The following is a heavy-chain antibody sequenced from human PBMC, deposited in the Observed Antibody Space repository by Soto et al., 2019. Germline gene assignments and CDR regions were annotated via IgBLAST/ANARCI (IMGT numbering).Heavy chain of an antibody. CDR2: IIPIFGTA. D-gene: IGHD5-18*01. CDR1: GGTFSSYA. CDR3: ARTGYSYGVAVVGFDY. J-gene: IGHJ4*02. V-gene: IGHV1-69*13. Sequence: GASVKVSCKASGGTFSSYAISWVRQAPGQGLEWMGGIIPIFGTANYAQKYQGRVTITADESTSTAYMELSSLRSEDTAVYYCARTGYSYGVAVVGFDYWGQGTLVTVSS.